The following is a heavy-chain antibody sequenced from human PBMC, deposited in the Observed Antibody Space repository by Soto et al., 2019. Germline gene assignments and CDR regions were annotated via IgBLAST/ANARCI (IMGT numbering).Heavy chain of an antibody. J-gene: IGHJ4*02. CDR3: AKGSSGWLFDY. V-gene: IGHV6-1*01. CDR2: TYYRSKWYN. D-gene: IGHD6-19*01. CDR1: GDSVSSNSAT. Sequence: PSQTLSLTCAISGDSVSSNSATWNWIRLSPSRGLEWLGRTYYRSKWYNDYAVSVKSRIIINPDTSKNQFSLQLNSMIPEDTAVYYCAKGSSGWLFDYWGQGTLVTVSS.